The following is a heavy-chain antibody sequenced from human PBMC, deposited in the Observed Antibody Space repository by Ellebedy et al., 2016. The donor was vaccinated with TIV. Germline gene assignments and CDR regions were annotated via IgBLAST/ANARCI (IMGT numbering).Heavy chain of an antibody. Sequence: GESLKISCAASGFSFSTYWMHWVRQAPGKGLVWVSRINSDGSSTTYADSVKGRFTISRDNAKNTLYLQMNRLRAEDTAVYYCAREGCSGGSCYSVPKPFDYWGQGTLVTVSS. CDR2: INSDGSST. V-gene: IGHV3-74*01. D-gene: IGHD2-15*01. J-gene: IGHJ4*02. CDR3: AREGCSGGSCYSVPKPFDY. CDR1: GFSFSTYW.